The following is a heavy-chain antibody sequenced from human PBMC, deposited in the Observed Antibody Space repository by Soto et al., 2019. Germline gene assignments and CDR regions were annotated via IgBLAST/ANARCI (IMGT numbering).Heavy chain of an antibody. V-gene: IGHV3-21*01. CDR2: ISSNSAYI. J-gene: IGHJ5*02. Sequence: GGSLRLSFAASGFTFRSFTMNWVRQSPGKGLEWVSTISSNSAYIYYTDALRGRFTISRDNAKNSLHLQMNSLRAEDTAVYYCTRDAARDSSARGWFDPWGPGTLVTVSS. CDR1: GFTFRSFT. D-gene: IGHD6-13*01. CDR3: TRDAARDSSARGWFDP.